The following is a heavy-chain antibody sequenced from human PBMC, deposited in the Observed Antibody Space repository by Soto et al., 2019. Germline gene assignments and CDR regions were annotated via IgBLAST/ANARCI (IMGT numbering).Heavy chain of an antibody. CDR1: GFTFSNYA. Sequence: QMQLVESGGGVVQPVRSLRLSCAASGFTFSNYAMHWVRQAPGMGLEWVAVIFYDGSNENYADSVKGRVSISRDNSKQKLYLAMSGLRVEDTAVYFCATADCGSPGCQGRDQFDPWSEGTLVPVSS. D-gene: IGHD2-15*01. CDR3: ATADCGSPGCQGRDQFDP. V-gene: IGHV3-30-3*01. CDR2: IFYDGSNE. J-gene: IGHJ5*02.